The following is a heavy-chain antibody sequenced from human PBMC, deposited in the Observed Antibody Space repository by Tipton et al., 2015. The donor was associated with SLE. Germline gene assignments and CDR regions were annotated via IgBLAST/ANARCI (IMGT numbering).Heavy chain of an antibody. V-gene: IGHV3-48*03. CDR2: ISSSGSTI. Sequence: SLRLSCAASGFTFSRYEMNWVRQAPGKGLEWVSYISSSGSTIYYADSVKGRFTISRDNAKNSLYLQMNSLRAEDTAVYYCARDRGQFDAFDIWGQGTMVTVSS. CDR3: ARDRGQFDAFDI. CDR1: GFTFSRYE. D-gene: IGHD3-16*01. J-gene: IGHJ3*02.